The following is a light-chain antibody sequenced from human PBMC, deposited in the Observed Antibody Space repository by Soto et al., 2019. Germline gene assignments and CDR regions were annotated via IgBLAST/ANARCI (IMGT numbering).Light chain of an antibody. CDR2: ASS. CDR1: QTISTS. Sequence: DIPMTQSPSSLSASVGDGVTITCRASQTISTSLNWYQQRPGKAPTLLIYASSNLESGVPSRFSGSGSGTDFTLTINSLQPEDFATYYCQQSYRIPYTFGQGTKLEIK. CDR3: QQSYRIPYT. J-gene: IGKJ2*01. V-gene: IGKV1-39*01.